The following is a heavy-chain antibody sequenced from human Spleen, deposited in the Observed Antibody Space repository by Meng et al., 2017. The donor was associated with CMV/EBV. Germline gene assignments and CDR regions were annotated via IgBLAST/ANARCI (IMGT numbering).Heavy chain of an antibody. CDR3: ARDSRSGSYWNYFDY. Sequence: GGSLRLSCAACGFTFSSYDMHWVRQATGKGLEWVSAIGTAGDTYYPGSVKGQFTISRENAKNSLYLQMNSLRAEDTAVYYCARDSRSGSYWNYFDYWGQGTLVTVSS. J-gene: IGHJ4*02. CDR2: IGTAGDT. D-gene: IGHD1-26*01. V-gene: IGHV3-13*03. CDR1: GFTFSSYD.